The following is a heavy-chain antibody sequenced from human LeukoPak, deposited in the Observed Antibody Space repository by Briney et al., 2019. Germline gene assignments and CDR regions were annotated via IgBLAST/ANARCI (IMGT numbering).Heavy chain of an antibody. CDR2: ISGSGGST. D-gene: IGHD3-22*01. V-gene: IGHV3-23*01. Sequence: GGSLRLSCAASGFTFSSYAMSWVRQAPGKGLEWVSAISGSGGSTYYADSVKGRFTISRDNSKNTLYLQMNSLRAEDTAVYYCAKDDGSGYYSGAFDIWDQGTMVTVSS. CDR1: GFTFSSYA. CDR3: AKDDGSGYYSGAFDI. J-gene: IGHJ3*02.